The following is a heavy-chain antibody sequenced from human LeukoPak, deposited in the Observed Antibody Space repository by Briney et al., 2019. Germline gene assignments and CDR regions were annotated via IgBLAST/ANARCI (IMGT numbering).Heavy chain of an antibody. CDR2: ISSSGSTI. Sequence: GGALRLSCAASGFTFSSYEMNWVRQAPGKGLEWVSYISSSGSTIYYADSVKGRFTISRDNAKNSLYLQMNSLRAEDTVVYYCARDLYSSSYRDYWGQGTLVTVSS. CDR3: ARDLYSSSYRDY. J-gene: IGHJ4*02. V-gene: IGHV3-48*03. CDR1: GFTFSSYE. D-gene: IGHD6-6*01.